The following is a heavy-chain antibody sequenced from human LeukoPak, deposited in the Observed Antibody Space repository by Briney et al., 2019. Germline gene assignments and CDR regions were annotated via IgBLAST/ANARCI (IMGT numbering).Heavy chain of an antibody. CDR3: ARGQSTYYDFWTTNLYFDY. J-gene: IGHJ4*02. CDR1: GGSFSGYY. V-gene: IGHV4-34*01. CDR2: INHSGST. Sequence: PSETLSLTCAVYGGSFSGYYWSWIRQPPGKGLEWIGEINHSGSTNYNPSLKSRVTISVDTSKNQFSLKLSSVTAADTAVYYCARGQSTYYDFWTTNLYFDYWGQGTLVTVSS. D-gene: IGHD3-3*01.